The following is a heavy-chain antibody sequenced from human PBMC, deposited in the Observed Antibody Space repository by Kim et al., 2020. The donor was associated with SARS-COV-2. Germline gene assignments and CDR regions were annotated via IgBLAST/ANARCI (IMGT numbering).Heavy chain of an antibody. V-gene: IGHV3-33*01. J-gene: IGHJ6*02. CDR3: ASVSRSTWFGESPYGMDV. CDR1: GFTFSSYG. D-gene: IGHD3-10*01. Sequence: GGSLRLSCAASGFTFSSYGMHWVRQAPGKGLEWVAVIWYDGSNKYYADSVKGRFTISRDNSKNTLYLQMNSLGAEDTAVYYCASVSRSTWFGESPYGMDVWGQGTKVTVSS. CDR2: IWYDGSNK.